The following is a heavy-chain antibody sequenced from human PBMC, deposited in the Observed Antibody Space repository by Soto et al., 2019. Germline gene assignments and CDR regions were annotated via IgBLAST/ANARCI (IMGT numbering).Heavy chain of an antibody. Sequence: QVQLVESGGGVVQPGRSLRLSCAASGFTFSSYGMHWVRQAPGKGLEWVAVISYDGSNKYYADSVKGRFTISRDNSKNTLYLQMNSLRAEDTAVYYCAKDQRIAAAGYNWFDPWGQGTLVTVSS. CDR3: AKDQRIAAAGYNWFDP. CDR1: GFTFSSYG. V-gene: IGHV3-30*18. CDR2: ISYDGSNK. D-gene: IGHD6-13*01. J-gene: IGHJ5*02.